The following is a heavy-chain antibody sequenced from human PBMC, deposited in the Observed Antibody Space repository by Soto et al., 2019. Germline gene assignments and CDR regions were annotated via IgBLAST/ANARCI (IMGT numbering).Heavy chain of an antibody. V-gene: IGHV1-69*05. CDR3: ARDRGYSGYRDY. J-gene: IGHJ4*02. Sequence: SVKVSCKASGGTFSSYAISWVRQAPGQGLEWMGGIIPIFGTADYAQKFQGRVTITTDASTSTAYMELRSLRSEDTAVYYCARDRGYSGYRDYWGQGTLVTVSS. CDR2: IIPIFGTA. CDR1: GGTFSSYA. D-gene: IGHD5-12*01.